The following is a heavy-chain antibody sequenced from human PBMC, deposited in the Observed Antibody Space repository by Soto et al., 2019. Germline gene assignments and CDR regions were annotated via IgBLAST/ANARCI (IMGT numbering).Heavy chain of an antibody. D-gene: IGHD2-15*01. Sequence: QVQLVQSGAEVKKPGASVKVSCKTSGYIFTAYSMHWVRQAPGQGLEWMVVVNPSGGSAHYAQSFEGRVTLTRDKSTSTFYMELSSLRSEDTAVYYCAREENCRGGTCYSEYFHHWGQGTLVTDSS. J-gene: IGHJ1*01. V-gene: IGHV1-46*01. CDR3: AREENCRGGTCYSEYFHH. CDR2: VNPSGGSA. CDR1: GYIFTAYS.